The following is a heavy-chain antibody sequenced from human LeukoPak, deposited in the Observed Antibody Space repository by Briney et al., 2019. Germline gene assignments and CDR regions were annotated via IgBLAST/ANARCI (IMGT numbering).Heavy chain of an antibody. J-gene: IGHJ4*02. Sequence: ASVKVSCKASGYTFTGYYMHWVRQAPGQGLEWMGWISAYNGNTNYAQKLQGRVTMTTDTSTSTAYMELRGLRSDDTAVYYCARDKPRFYGLTDYWGQGTLVTVSS. CDR1: GYTFTGYY. V-gene: IGHV1-18*04. CDR3: ARDKPRFYGLTDY. CDR2: ISAYNGNT. D-gene: IGHD4-17*01.